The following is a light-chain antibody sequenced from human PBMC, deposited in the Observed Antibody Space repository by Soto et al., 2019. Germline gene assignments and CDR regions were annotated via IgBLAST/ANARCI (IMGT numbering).Light chain of an antibody. V-gene: IGKV3-15*01. Sequence: EIVMTQSPDTLSVSPGDRATLSCRASQTVSTNLAWYQQKPGQAPRLLIYGASTRATGVPDRFSGRGSRTEFTLTISSLQSEDFAVYYCQQYNSWPPLTCGQGTKVEIK. CDR1: QTVSTN. CDR3: QQYNSWPPLT. CDR2: GAS. J-gene: IGKJ1*01.